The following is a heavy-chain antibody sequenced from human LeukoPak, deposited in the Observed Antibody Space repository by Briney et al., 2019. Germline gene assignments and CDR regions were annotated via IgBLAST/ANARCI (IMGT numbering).Heavy chain of an antibody. D-gene: IGHD3-10*01. CDR2: IWYDGSNK. CDR3: ARDQDHYYGSGSYYHY. Sequence: PGRSLRLSCAASGFTFSSYGMHWVRQAPGKGLEWVAVIWYDGSNKYYADSVKGRFTISRDNSKNTLYLQMNSLRAEDTAVYYCARDQDHYYGSGSYYHYWGQGTLVTVSS. V-gene: IGHV3-33*01. J-gene: IGHJ4*02. CDR1: GFTFSSYG.